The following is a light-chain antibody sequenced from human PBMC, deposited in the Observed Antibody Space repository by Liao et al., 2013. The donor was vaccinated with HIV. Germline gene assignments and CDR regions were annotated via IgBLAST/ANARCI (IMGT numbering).Light chain of an antibody. Sequence: SYELTQPPSVSVSPGQTASIPCSGDKLGDKYVSWYQQKPGQSPVLVIYQDTKRPSGIPERFAGSNSGNTATLTISGTQAMDEADYYCQAWDSSTPSVVFGGGTSLTVL. J-gene: IGLJ2*01. V-gene: IGLV3-1*01. CDR1: KLGDKY. CDR3: QAWDSSTPSVV. CDR2: QDT.